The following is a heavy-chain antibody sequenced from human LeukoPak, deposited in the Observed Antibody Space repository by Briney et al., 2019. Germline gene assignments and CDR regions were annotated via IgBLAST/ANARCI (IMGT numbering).Heavy chain of an antibody. CDR3: AREYSSSSGRSFDY. CDR2: ISPSATTI. D-gene: IGHD6-6*01. Sequence: GGSLRLPCAASAFTFSGYSMNWVRQAPGQGLEWVSYISPSATTIYYADSVKGRFTISRDNAKNSLYLQMNSLRAEDTAVYYCAREYSSSSGRSFDYWGQGTLVTVSS. CDR1: AFTFSGYS. J-gene: IGHJ4*02. V-gene: IGHV3-48*01.